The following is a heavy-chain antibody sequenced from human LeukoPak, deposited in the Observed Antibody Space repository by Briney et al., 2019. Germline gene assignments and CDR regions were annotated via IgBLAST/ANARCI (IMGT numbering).Heavy chain of an antibody. D-gene: IGHD3-22*01. CDR2: IKQDGSEK. Sequence: GGSLRLSCAASGFTFSSYWMSWVRQAPGKGLEWVANIKQDGSEKYYVDSVKGRFTISRDNAKNSLYLQMNSLRAEDTAVYYCAGDYYDSSGYYPEYFQRWGQGTLVTVSS. J-gene: IGHJ1*01. V-gene: IGHV3-7*03. CDR3: AGDYYDSSGYYPEYFQR. CDR1: GFTFSSYW.